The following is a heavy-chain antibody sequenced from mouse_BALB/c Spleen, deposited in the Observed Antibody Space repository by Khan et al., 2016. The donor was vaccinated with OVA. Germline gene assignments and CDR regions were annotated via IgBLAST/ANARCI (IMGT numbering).Heavy chain of an antibody. V-gene: IGHV1S81*02. D-gene: IGHD2-2*01. CDR3: TRSGYGSFAY. J-gene: IGHJ3*01. CDR1: GYTFTSYY. CDR2: INPNNGGT. Sequence: GAELVKPGASVKLSCKASGYTFTSYYIYWVKQRPGQGLEWIGEINPNNGGTNFNEKFKSKATLTVDKSSSTAYMQLSSLTSEDSAVYYCTRSGYGSFAYWGQGTLVTVSA.